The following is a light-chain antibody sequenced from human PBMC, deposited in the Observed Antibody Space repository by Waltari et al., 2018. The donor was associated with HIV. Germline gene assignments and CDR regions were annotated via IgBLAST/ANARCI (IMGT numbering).Light chain of an antibody. Sequence: DVVMTQSPDSLSVSPGERATIHCKSTHSVFYRPNNKNYIAWYQQRPGQAPKLLIYWASTRESGVSDRFSGSGSGTNFTLTISSLRTEDVAIYYGQQYYRLPPTFGQGTRVE. J-gene: IGKJ1*01. CDR3: QQYYRLPPT. CDR2: WAS. CDR1: HSVFYRPNNKNY. V-gene: IGKV4-1*01.